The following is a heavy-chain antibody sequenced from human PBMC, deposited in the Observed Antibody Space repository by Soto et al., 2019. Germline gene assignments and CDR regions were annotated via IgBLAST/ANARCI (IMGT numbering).Heavy chain of an antibody. V-gene: IGHV1-2*02. CDR3: ARVVVPAFYYYYGMDV. J-gene: IGHJ6*02. CDR1: RYTFTGYY. CDR2: INPNSGGT. D-gene: IGHD2-2*01. Sequence: ASVKVSCKASRYTFTGYYMHWVRQAPGQGLEWMGWINPNSGGTNYAQKHQGRVTMNTDTSTSTAYMELRSLRSDDTAVYYCARVVVPAFYYYYGMDVWGQGTTVTVSS.